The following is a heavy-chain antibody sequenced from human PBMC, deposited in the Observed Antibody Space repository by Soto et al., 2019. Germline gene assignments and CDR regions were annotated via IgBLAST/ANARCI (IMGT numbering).Heavy chain of an antibody. CDR3: AKENGFQFINLGASGFDY. J-gene: IGHJ4*02. V-gene: IGHV3-23*01. Sequence: EVLLLESGGGLVQPGGSLRLSCAASGFSFSTKAMSWVRQAPGKGLEWVSIISGNGVSTYYTDSLKGRFTISRDNSKNMVYLEMNRLRVEGTAVYYCAKENGFQFINLGASGFDYWGQGSLVSVSS. D-gene: IGHD2-21*01. CDR1: GFSFSTKA. CDR2: ISGNGVST.